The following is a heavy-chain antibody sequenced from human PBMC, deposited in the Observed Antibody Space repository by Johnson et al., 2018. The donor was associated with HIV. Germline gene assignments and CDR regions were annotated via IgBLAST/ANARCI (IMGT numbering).Heavy chain of an antibody. CDR2: ISYDGSNK. J-gene: IGHJ3*02. CDR3: ARAYNDAFDI. V-gene: IGHV3-30*04. CDR1: GFTFSSYA. D-gene: IGHD5-24*01. Sequence: QEQLVESGGGVVQPGRSLRLSCAASGFTFSSYAMHWVRQAPGKGLEWVAVISYDGSNKYYADSVKGRFTISRDNSKNTLYLQMNSLRAEDTAVFYCARAYNDAFDIWGQGTMVTVSS.